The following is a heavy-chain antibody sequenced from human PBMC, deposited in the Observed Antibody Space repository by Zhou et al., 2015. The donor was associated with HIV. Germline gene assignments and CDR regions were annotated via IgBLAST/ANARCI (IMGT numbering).Heavy chain of an antibody. V-gene: IGHV1-69*01. CDR3: ARGSGTMVQGHTPDYYYYMDV. CDR1: GGTFSSYA. J-gene: IGHJ6*03. D-gene: IGHD3-10*01. CDR2: FGTA. Sequence: QVQLVQSGAEVKKPGSSVKVSCKASGGTFSSYAIFGTANYAQKFQGRVTITXDESTSTAYMELSSLRSEDTAVYYCARGSGTMVQGHTPDYYYYMDVWGKGTTVTVSS.